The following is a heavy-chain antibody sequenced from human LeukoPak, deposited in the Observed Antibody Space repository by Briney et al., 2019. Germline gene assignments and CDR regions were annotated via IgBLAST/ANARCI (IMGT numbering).Heavy chain of an antibody. CDR3: ARVGSNCSGGRCYDLDPLFDY. Sequence: GASVKVSCKASGYTFTAYYMYWVRQAPGQGPEWMGWINPKSGGTKYAQKFQGRVTMTRDTSISTAYMELISVRSDDTAVYYCARVGSNCSGGRCYDLDPLFDYWGQGTLVTVSS. D-gene: IGHD2-15*01. V-gene: IGHV1-2*02. CDR2: INPKSGGT. J-gene: IGHJ4*02. CDR1: GYTFTAYY.